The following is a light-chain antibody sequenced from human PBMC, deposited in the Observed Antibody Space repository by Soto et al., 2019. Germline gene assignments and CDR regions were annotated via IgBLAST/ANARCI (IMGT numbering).Light chain of an antibody. Sequence: QSVLTQPHSASGTPGQRVSISCSGSNSNIGSKYVYWYQQLQGTAPKLLMYRNNQRPSGVPDRFSGSKSGTSASLAISGLRSEDEADYYCAAWDNNLGGPAFGGGTKLTVL. V-gene: IGLV1-47*01. CDR2: RNN. CDR3: AAWDNNLGGPA. J-gene: IGLJ2*01. CDR1: NSNIGSKY.